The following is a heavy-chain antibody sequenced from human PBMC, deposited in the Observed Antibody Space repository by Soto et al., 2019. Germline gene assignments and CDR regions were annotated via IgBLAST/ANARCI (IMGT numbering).Heavy chain of an antibody. V-gene: IGHV1-46*03. J-gene: IGHJ6*02. CDR3: ARAPCTSCYRQIFYYYYGMDV. CDR2: INPSGGST. D-gene: IGHD2-2*01. CDR1: GYTFTSYY. Sequence: ASVKVSCKASGYTFTSYYMHWVRQAPGQGLEWMGIINPSGGSTSYAQKFQGRVTMTRDTSTSTVYMELSSLRPEDTAVYYCARAPCTSCYRQIFYYYYGMDVWGQGTTVTVSS.